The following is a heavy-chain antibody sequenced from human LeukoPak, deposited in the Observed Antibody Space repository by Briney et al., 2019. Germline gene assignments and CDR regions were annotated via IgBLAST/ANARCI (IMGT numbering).Heavy chain of an antibody. Sequence: GASLRLSCAASGFTFSSYAMSWVRQAPGKGLEWVSAISGSGGSTYYADSVKGRFTISRDNSKNTLYLQMNSLRAEDTAVYYCAKGLANWGSQAYYFDYWGQGTLVTVSS. CDR3: AKGLANWGSQAYYFDY. J-gene: IGHJ4*02. CDR1: GFTFSSYA. V-gene: IGHV3-23*01. D-gene: IGHD7-27*01. CDR2: ISGSGGST.